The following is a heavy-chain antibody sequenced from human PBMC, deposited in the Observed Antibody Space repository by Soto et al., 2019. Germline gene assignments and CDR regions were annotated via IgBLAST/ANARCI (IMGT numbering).Heavy chain of an antibody. CDR2: LSDRGDTT. J-gene: IGHJ4*01. CDR1: GFTVSCYA. CDR3: AKDARRTDGGYYFDY. Sequence: GGSLRLSCSASGFTVSCYAMGLVRQSPGKGLEWVSVLSDRGDTTYYADSVKGRFTISRDNSNNALFLQMSSLRDEDTAIYYCAKDARRTDGGYYFDYWGHGVFVTVSP. V-gene: IGHV3-23*01.